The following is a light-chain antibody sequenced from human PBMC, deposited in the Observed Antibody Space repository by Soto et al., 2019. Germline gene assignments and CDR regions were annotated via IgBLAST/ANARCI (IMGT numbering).Light chain of an antibody. Sequence: DIQMTQSTSSLSASVGDRVTITCRASQSIRGYLNWYQQKPGKAPKPLIYAASSLHSGVPSRFSGSASATDFTLTISSLQPDDFATYYCQQGYTTPITFGQGTRLEI. V-gene: IGKV1-39*01. CDR1: QSIRGY. CDR2: AAS. CDR3: QQGYTTPIT. J-gene: IGKJ5*01.